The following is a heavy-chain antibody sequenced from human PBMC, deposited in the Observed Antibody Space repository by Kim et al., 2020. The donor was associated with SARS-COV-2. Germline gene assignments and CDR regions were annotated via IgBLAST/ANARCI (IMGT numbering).Heavy chain of an antibody. CDR1: GGSISYYY. V-gene: IGHV4-59*08. D-gene: IGHD2-2*01. CDR3: ARHYPTSSAFFDY. Sequence: SETLSLTCTVSGGSISYYYWSWIRQPPGKGLEWIGYIYYNGSTKYNPSLKSRLTVSVDTSKNQFSLKLSSVTAADTALYYCARHYPTSSAFFDYWGQGSLVTVSS. CDR2: IYYNGST. J-gene: IGHJ4*02.